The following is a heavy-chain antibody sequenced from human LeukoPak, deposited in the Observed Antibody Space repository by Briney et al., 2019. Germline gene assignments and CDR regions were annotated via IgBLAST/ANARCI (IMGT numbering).Heavy chain of an antibody. Sequence: PGGSLRLSCAASGFTFGSQAMSWVRQAPGKGLEWVSVIGGSGSITYYRDSVKGRFTISRDNSKNTMYLQMNSLRAEGTAVYYCASAGSGWYDYWGQGTLVTVSS. V-gene: IGHV3-23*01. CDR1: GFTFGSQA. CDR3: ASAGSGWYDY. J-gene: IGHJ4*02. CDR2: IGGSGSIT. D-gene: IGHD6-19*01.